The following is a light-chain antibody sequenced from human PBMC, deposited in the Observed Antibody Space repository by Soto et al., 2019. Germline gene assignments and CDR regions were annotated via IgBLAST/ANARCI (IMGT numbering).Light chain of an antibody. J-gene: IGKJ1*01. V-gene: IGKV1-5*03. CDR2: KAS. Sequence: DLQMTQSPSTLSASVGDRVIITCRASQSISTWLAWYQQTTGKAPKLLIYKASSLQTGAPSRFSGSGSGTEFTLTISSLEPDDFATYYCQQYNYHPWTFGQGTKVDIK. CDR3: QQYNYHPWT. CDR1: QSISTW.